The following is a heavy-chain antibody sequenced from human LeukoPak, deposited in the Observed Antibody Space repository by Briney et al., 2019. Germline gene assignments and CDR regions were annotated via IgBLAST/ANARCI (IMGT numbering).Heavy chain of an antibody. V-gene: IGHV3-48*01. CDR1: GFTFSSYS. J-gene: IGHJ4*02. CDR2: ISSSSSTI. Sequence: GGSLRLSCAASGFTFSSYSMNWVRQAPGKGLEWVSYISSSSSTIYYADSVKGRFTISRDNAKNSLYLQMNSLRAEDTAVYYCASQQVPGIAVAGTALWGQGTLVTVSS. CDR3: ASQQVPGIAVAGTAL. D-gene: IGHD6-19*01.